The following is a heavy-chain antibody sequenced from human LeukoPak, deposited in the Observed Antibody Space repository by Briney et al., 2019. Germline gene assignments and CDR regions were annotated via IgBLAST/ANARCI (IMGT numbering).Heavy chain of an antibody. CDR1: GFTFSSYE. J-gene: IGHJ4*02. Sequence: GGALRLSCADSGFTFSSYEMNWVGQAPGKGVEGVSYISSSGSTIYYAESVKGRFTISRDNVKRSLYLQMKSLRAEHTAVYYCARGEGYYDISGYPIPFDYWGQGTLVTVSS. CDR3: ARGEGYYDISGYPIPFDY. V-gene: IGHV3-48*03. CDR2: ISSSGSTI. D-gene: IGHD3-22*01.